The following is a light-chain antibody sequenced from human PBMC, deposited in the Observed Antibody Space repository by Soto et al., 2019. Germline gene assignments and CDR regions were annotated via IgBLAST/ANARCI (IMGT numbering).Light chain of an antibody. CDR1: QGIRND. CDR2: AAS. Sequence: ALQMTQSPSSLSASVGDRVTITCRASQGIRNDLGWYQQKPGKAPKLLIYAASSLQSGVPSRFSGSGPGTDFTLTISSLQPEDFATYYCLQDYNSPYTFGQGTKLEIK. CDR3: LQDYNSPYT. J-gene: IGKJ2*01. V-gene: IGKV1-6*01.